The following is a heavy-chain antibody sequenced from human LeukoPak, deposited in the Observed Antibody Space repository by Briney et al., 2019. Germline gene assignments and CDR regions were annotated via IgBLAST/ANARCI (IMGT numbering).Heavy chain of an antibody. CDR3: ARLYYYGSGSYFGYYYYMDV. CDR1: GGSFSGYY. Sequence: KPSETLSLTCAVYGGSFSGYYWSWIRQPPGKGLEWIGEINHSGSTNYNPSLKSRVTISVDTSKNQFSLKLSSVTAADTAVYYCARLYYYGSGSYFGYYYYMDVWDKGTTVTISS. D-gene: IGHD3-10*01. V-gene: IGHV4-34*01. J-gene: IGHJ6*03. CDR2: INHSGST.